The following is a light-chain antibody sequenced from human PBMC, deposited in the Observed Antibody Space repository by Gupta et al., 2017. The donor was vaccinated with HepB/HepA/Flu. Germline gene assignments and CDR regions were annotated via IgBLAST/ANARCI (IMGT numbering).Light chain of an antibody. CDR3: GTWDSSLSAGV. V-gene: IGLV1-51*01. CDR1: SSNIGNNY. J-gene: IGLJ3*02. Sequence: QSVLPQPPSVSAAPRHKVTISGPGSSSNIGNNYVSWYQQYPGTAPKLLIYDNNRRPSGIPDRFSGSKSGTSATLGITGLQTGDEADYYCGTWDSSLSAGVFGGGTKLTVL. CDR2: DNN.